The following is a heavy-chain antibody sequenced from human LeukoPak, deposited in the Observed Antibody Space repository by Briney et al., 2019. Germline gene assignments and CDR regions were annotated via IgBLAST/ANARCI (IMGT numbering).Heavy chain of an antibody. V-gene: IGHV3-33*01. CDR3: ARVLEDGYSLADSYGLDV. J-gene: IGHJ6*02. D-gene: IGHD5-24*01. CDR2: IWYDGSNK. CDR1: GFTFSSYG. Sequence: PGGSLRLSCAASGFTFSSYGMHWVRQAPGKGLEWVAVIWYDGSNKYYADSVKGRFTISRDNSKNTLYLQMNSLRADDTAVYYCARVLEDGYSLADSYGLDVWGQGTTVTVSS.